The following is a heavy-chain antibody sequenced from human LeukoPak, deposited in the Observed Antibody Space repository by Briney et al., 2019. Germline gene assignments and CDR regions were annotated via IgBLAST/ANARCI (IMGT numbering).Heavy chain of an antibody. J-gene: IGHJ5*02. V-gene: IGHV1-24*01. Sequence: GASVTVSCKFSVYTLTELSMHWVRQAPGKGLEWMGGFDPEDGETIYAQKFQGRVTMTEDTSTDTAYMELSSLRSEDTAVYYCATGGAAAGLNWFDPWGQGTLVTVSS. CDR1: VYTLTELS. CDR3: ATGGAAAGLNWFDP. CDR2: FDPEDGET. D-gene: IGHD6-13*01.